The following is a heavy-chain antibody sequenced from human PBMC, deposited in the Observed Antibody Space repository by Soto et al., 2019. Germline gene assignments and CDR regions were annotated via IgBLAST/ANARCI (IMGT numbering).Heavy chain of an antibody. CDR1: GYTFTSYY. J-gene: IGHJ6*02. CDR2: INPSGGST. Sequence: QVQLVQSGAAVQKSGASVKVSCKASGYTFTSYYIHWVRQAPGQGLDWMGIINPSGGSTDYAQKFQGRVAMTSDAATITVYMELSSLRSEDTAVYYCAKDRGRATAGEYYYYGMDVWGQGTTVTVSS. CDR3: AKDRGRATAGEYYYYGMDV. V-gene: IGHV1-46*01. D-gene: IGHD6-13*01.